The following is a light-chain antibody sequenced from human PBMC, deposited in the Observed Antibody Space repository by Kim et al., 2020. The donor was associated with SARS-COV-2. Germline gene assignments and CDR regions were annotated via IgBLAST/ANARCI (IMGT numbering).Light chain of an antibody. V-gene: IGLV1-40*01. Sequence: QRVPFSRTGSSSNIGTGYDVHWYQRLPGTAPNLLIYGNSNRPSGVPDRFSGSKSGTSASLAITGLQAEDEADYYCQSYDSSLSGYVFGTGTKVTVL. CDR2: GNS. J-gene: IGLJ1*01. CDR3: QSYDSSLSGYV. CDR1: SSNIGTGYD.